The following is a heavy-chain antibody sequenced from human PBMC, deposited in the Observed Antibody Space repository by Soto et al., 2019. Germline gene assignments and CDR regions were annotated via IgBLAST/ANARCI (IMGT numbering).Heavy chain of an antibody. CDR2: IYSGGST. CDR1: GVTVIGNY. Sequence: GGSPRLSCAASGVTVIGNYMNWVPQAPGKGLEWVSVIYSGGSTSYADSVKGRFAISRDNSKNTLYLQMSSLTAEDTAVYYCARTSRPNCSGGTCYFDFWGQGTLVTVSS. D-gene: IGHD2-15*01. CDR3: ARTSRPNCSGGTCYFDF. V-gene: IGHV3-66*01. J-gene: IGHJ4*02.